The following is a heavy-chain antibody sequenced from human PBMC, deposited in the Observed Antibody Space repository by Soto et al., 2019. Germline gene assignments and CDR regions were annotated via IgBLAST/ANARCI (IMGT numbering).Heavy chain of an antibody. CDR3: ARDLYNWNYPRLYYYGMDV. V-gene: IGHV3-33*01. CDR1: GFTFSSYG. CDR2: IWYDGSNK. J-gene: IGHJ6*02. D-gene: IGHD1-7*01. Sequence: PRGSLRLSCAASGFTFSSYGMHWVRQAPGKGLEWVAVIWYDGSNKYYADSVKGRSTISRDKSKNTLYLQMNSLRAEDTAVYYCARDLYNWNYPRLYYYGMDVWGQGTTVTVSS.